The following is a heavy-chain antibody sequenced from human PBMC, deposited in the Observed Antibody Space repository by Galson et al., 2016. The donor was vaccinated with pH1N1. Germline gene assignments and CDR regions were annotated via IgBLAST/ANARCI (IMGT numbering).Heavy chain of an antibody. V-gene: IGHV1-69*06. J-gene: IGHJ5*02. CDR3: AGDPQTYDKGSFDP. CDR1: GVVFHSYV. Sequence: SVKVSCKASGVVFHSYVISWVRQVPGHGLEWMGEISLIFGTTKYSEKFQGRLTITADKSTATAHMELSSLRSEDTAVYYCAGDPQTYDKGSFDPWGQGTLVTVSS. CDR2: ISLIFGTT. D-gene: IGHD3-9*01.